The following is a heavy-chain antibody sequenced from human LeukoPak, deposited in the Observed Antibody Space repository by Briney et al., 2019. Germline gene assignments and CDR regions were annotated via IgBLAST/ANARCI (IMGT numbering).Heavy chain of an antibody. CDR2: ISYDGSNK. CDR1: GFTFSTYN. D-gene: IGHD4-17*01. V-gene: IGHV3-30-3*01. J-gene: IGHJ4*02. Sequence: NPGGSLRLSCAASGFTFSTYNMHWVRQAPGKGLEWVAVISYDGSNKYYADSVKGRFTISRDNSKNTLYLQMNSLRAEDTAVYYCARAVRATVWYFDYWGQGTLVTVSS. CDR3: ARAVRATVWYFDY.